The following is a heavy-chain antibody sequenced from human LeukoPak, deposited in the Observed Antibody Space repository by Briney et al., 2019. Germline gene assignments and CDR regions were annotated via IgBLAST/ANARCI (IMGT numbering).Heavy chain of an antibody. CDR3: ARVPEDTGDNWFDP. Sequence: PGGSLRLSCAASAFTFSSYSMNWVRQAPGKGLEWVSFISTSSSYIHYADSVKGRFTISRDNAKNSLYLQMNSLRAEDTAVYYCARVPEDTGDNWFDPWGQGTLVTVSS. V-gene: IGHV3-21*01. D-gene: IGHD7-27*01. J-gene: IGHJ5*02. CDR2: ISTSSSYI. CDR1: AFTFSSYS.